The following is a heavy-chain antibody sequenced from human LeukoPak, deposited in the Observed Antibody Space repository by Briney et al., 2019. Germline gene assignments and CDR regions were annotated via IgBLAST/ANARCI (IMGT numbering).Heavy chain of an antibody. J-gene: IGHJ4*02. D-gene: IGHD3-10*01. CDR3: ARAGDRITMVRGVITEPNFDY. CDR2: INHSGST. CDR1: GGSFSGYY. V-gene: IGHV4-34*01. Sequence: SETLSLTCAVYGGSFSGYYWRWIRQPPGKGLEWIGEINHSGSTNYNPSLKSRVTISVDTSKNQFSLKLSSVTAADTAVYYCARAGDRITMVRGVITEPNFDYWGQGTLVTVSS.